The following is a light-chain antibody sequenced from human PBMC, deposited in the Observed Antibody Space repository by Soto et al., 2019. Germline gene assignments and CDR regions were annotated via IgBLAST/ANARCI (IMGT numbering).Light chain of an antibody. Sequence: DIQMTQSPSTLSASVGDRVTITCRASQSVSNWLAWYQKKPGQAPKLLIFQASTLETGVPSRFSGRGSGTEFTLSISGLQPHDFATYYCHHYDVYPYTFGPGTKLEI. J-gene: IGKJ2*01. CDR1: QSVSNW. CDR2: QAS. V-gene: IGKV1-5*03. CDR3: HHYDVYPYT.